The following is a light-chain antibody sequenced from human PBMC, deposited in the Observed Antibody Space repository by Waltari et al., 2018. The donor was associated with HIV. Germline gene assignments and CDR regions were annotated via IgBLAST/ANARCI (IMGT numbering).Light chain of an antibody. J-gene: IGLJ3*02. CDR1: SSNIGADYH. V-gene: IGLV1-40*01. Sequence: QSVLAQPPSVSGAPGQRVPISCTGSSSNIGADYHVYWYQHLPGTAPQPPIYGNSNRPSGVRNRVSGSKSDTSASRAITGLQAEDEADYYCQSYDRSLSAWVFGGGTRLNVL. CDR2: GNS. CDR3: QSYDRSLSAWV.